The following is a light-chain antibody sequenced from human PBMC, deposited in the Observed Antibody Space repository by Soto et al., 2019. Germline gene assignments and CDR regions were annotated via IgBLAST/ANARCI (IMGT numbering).Light chain of an antibody. CDR3: QQSYSTPIT. CDR1: QSISSY. V-gene: IGKV1-39*01. J-gene: IGKJ5*01. CDR2: AAS. Sequence: DIQMTQSPSSLSASVGDRVTITCRASQSISSYLNWYQQKPGKAPKLLIYAASSLQSGVPSRFSGTGSGTAFTLTISSLQPEDVATYYCQQSYSTPITFGQGTRLEIK.